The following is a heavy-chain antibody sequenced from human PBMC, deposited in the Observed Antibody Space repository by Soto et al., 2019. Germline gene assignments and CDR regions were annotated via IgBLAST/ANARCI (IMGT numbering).Heavy chain of an antibody. D-gene: IGHD6-13*01. Sequence: ASVKVSCKASGYTFTGYYMHWVRQAPGQGLEWMGWINPNSGGTNYAQKFQGWVTMTRDTSISTAYMELSRLRSDDTAVYYCARDGAAAGKGWFDPWGQGTLVTVSS. CDR2: INPNSGGT. V-gene: IGHV1-2*04. J-gene: IGHJ5*02. CDR3: ARDGAAAGKGWFDP. CDR1: GYTFTGYY.